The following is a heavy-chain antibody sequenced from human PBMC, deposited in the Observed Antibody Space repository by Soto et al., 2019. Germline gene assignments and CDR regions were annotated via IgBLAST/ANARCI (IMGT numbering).Heavy chain of an antibody. CDR3: ASIPMVRGPSDY. J-gene: IGHJ4*02. V-gene: IGHV3-74*02. Sequence: EVRLVESGGGLVQPGGSLRLSCAASGFTFSTYWMHLVRQAPGKGLVWVSRINGDGTTTQYADSVKGRFTISRDNAKNTLYLQMNTLRGDDTAMYYCASIPMVRGPSDYWGQGTLVTVSS. D-gene: IGHD3-10*01. CDR1: GFTFSTYW. CDR2: INGDGTTT.